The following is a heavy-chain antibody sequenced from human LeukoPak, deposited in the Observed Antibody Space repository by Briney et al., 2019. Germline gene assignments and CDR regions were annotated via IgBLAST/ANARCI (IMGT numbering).Heavy chain of an antibody. J-gene: IGHJ3*02. CDR1: GGSISSYY. CDR2: IYYRGST. D-gene: IGHD3-10*01. V-gene: IGHV4-59*12. Sequence: SETLSLTCTVSGGSISSYYWSWIRQPPGKGLEWIGYIYYRGSTNYNPSLKSRVTISVDTSKNQFSLKLSSVTAADTAVYYCARVVPSLGIGIWGQGTMGSVSS. CDR3: ARVVPSLGIGI.